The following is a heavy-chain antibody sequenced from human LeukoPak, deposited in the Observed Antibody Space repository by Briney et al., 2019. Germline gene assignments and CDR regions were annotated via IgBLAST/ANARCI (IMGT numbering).Heavy chain of an antibody. D-gene: IGHD4-23*01. CDR1: GLTVSSTY. CDR2: IYSGGST. V-gene: IGHV3-66*01. CDR3: AKNRALTPFYDY. J-gene: IGHJ4*02. Sequence: GGSLRLSCAASGLTVSSTYMSWVRQTPGKGLEWVSVIYSGGSTYYADSVKGRFTISRDNSKNTLYLQMDSLRAEDTAVYYCAKNRALTPFYDYWGQGTLVTVSS.